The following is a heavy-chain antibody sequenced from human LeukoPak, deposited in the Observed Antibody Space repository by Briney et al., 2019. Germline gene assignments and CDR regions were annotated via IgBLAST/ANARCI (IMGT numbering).Heavy chain of an antibody. CDR2: IIPILGIA. J-gene: IGHJ4*02. CDR3: ARQEYDSSGYLR. V-gene: IGHV1-69*04. CDR1: GGTFSSYA. D-gene: IGHD3-22*01. Sequence: SVKVSCKASGGTFSSYAISWVRQAPGQGLEWMGRIIPILGIANYAQKFQGRVTITADKSTSTAYVELSSLRSEDTAVYYCARQEYDSSGYLRWGQGTLVTVSS.